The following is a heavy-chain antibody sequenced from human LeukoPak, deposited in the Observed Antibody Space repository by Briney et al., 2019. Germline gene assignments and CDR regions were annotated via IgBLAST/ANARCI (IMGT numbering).Heavy chain of an antibody. V-gene: IGHV1-24*01. CDR1: GYTLTELS. J-gene: IGHJ4*02. D-gene: IGHD3-3*01. CDR3: ATGNYDFWSGHYCVHY. Sequence: ASVKVSCKVSGYTLTELSMHWVRQAPGKGLEWMGGFDPEDGETIYAQKFQGRVTMTEDTSTDTAYMELSSLRSEDTAVYYCATGNYDFWSGHYCVHYWGQGTLVTVSS. CDR2: FDPEDGET.